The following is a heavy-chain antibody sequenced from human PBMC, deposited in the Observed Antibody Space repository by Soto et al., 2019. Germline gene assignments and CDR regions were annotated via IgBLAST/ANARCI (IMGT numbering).Heavy chain of an antibody. D-gene: IGHD6-13*01. CDR3: ARGGQQLVHGWFDP. V-gene: IGHV1-69*01. CDR1: GGTFSSYA. CDR2: IIPIFGTA. Sequence: QVQLVQSGAEVKKPGSSVKVTCKASGGTFSSYAISWVRQAPGQGLEWMGGIIPIFGTANYAQKFQGRVTITADESTSTAYMELSSLRSDDTAVYYCARGGQQLVHGWFDPWGQGTLVTVSS. J-gene: IGHJ5*02.